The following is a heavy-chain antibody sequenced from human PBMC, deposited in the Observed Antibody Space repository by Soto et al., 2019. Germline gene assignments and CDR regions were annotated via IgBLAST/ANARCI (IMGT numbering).Heavy chain of an antibody. CDR2: IYPGDSDT. Sequence: PGESLKISCKGSGYSFTSYWIGWARQMPGKGLEWMGIIYPGDSDTRYSPSFQGQVTISADKSISTAYLQWSSLKASDTAMYYCARLRTYGSGSYYNNPNYYYGMDVWGQGTTVTV. CDR1: GYSFTSYW. J-gene: IGHJ6*02. V-gene: IGHV5-51*01. CDR3: ARLRTYGSGSYYNNPNYYYGMDV. D-gene: IGHD3-10*01.